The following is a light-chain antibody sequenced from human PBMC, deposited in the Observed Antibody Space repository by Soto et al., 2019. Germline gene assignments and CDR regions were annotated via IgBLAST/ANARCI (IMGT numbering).Light chain of an antibody. CDR1: SSDVGAYNY. V-gene: IGLV2-14*01. Sequence: QSALTQPPSVSGSPGQSVTISCTGTSSDVGAYNYVSWYQQHPGKAPKLMIYEVSNRPSGVSDRFSGSRSGNTASLTISGLQAEDESDYYCISYTSSSTWVFGAGTKLTVL. J-gene: IGLJ3*02. CDR3: ISYTSSSTWV. CDR2: EVS.